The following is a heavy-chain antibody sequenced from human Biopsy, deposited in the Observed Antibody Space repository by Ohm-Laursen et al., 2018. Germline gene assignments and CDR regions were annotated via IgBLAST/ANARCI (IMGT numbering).Heavy chain of an antibody. Sequence: PVKVSCKASSYTFTDYNIHWMRQAPGQGLEWLGYINCKTGATNYAQKFQGTVTMTRDTSISTAYLALGSLRSADTAIYYCARDPLNGHKHFDYWGQGSLVTVSS. CDR2: INCKTGAT. J-gene: IGHJ4*02. CDR1: SYTFTDYN. V-gene: IGHV1-2*02. CDR3: ARDPLNGHKHFDY. D-gene: IGHD2-8*01.